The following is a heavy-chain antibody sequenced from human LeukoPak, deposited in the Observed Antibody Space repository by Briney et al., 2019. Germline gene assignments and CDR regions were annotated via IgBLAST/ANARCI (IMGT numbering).Heavy chain of an antibody. J-gene: IGHJ4*02. V-gene: IGHV1-2*02. CDR1: GYTFTGYH. CDR2: INPNSGGT. Sequence: ASVKVSCEASGYTFTGYHMHWVRQAPGQGLEWMGWINPNSGGTNYAQKFQGRVTMTRDTSISTAYMELSRLRSDDTAVYYCARHSSSYLDYWGQGGQGTLVTVSS. CDR3: ARHSSSYLDYWGQ. D-gene: IGHD6-13*01.